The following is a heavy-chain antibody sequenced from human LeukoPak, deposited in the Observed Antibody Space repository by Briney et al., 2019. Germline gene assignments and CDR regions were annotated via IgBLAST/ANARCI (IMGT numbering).Heavy chain of an antibody. Sequence: ASVKVSCKASGYTFTGYYMHWVRQAPRQGLEWMGWINPNSGGTNYAQKFQGRVTMTRDTSISTAYMELSRLRSDDTAVYYCARDLAFGEMVTNRGAFDIWGQGTMVTVSS. CDR1: GYTFTGYY. D-gene: IGHD5-24*01. CDR2: INPNSGGT. CDR3: ARDLAFGEMVTNRGAFDI. V-gene: IGHV1-2*02. J-gene: IGHJ3*02.